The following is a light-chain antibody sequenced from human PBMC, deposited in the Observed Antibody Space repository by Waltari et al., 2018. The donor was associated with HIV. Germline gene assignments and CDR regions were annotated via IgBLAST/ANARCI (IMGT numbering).Light chain of an antibody. Sequence: DIQMTQTPSSLSASVGDRVTMTCRARQSISTYLNWYQQKPGKAPKLLIYGAAHLQSGVPARFSGSVSGPDFTLTISSLQPEDFATYFCQQSYNNPPTFGQGTKVEIK. CDR1: QSISTY. V-gene: IGKV1-39*01. CDR3: QQSYNNPPT. J-gene: IGKJ1*01. CDR2: GAA.